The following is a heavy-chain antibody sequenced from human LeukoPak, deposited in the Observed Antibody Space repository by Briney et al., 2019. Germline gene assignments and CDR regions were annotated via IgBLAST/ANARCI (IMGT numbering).Heavy chain of an antibody. Sequence: ASVKVSCKASGYTFTSYGISWVRQAPGQGLEWMGWISAYNGNTNYAQKLQGRVTMTTDTSTSTAYMELRSLRSDDTAVYYCARDGPYFYSSSWYRWFDPWGQGTLVTVSS. CDR2: ISAYNGNT. D-gene: IGHD6-13*01. CDR3: ARDGPYFYSSSWYRWFDP. J-gene: IGHJ5*02. CDR1: GYTFTSYG. V-gene: IGHV1-18*01.